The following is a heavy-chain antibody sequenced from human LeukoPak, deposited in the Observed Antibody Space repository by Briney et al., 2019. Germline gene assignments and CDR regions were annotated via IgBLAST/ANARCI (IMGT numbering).Heavy chain of an antibody. CDR1: GGSISHYY. CDR3: ARGYYDSSGYLISYNWFDP. D-gene: IGHD3-22*01. Sequence: SETLSLTCTVSGGSISHYYWSWIRQPPGKGLEWIGYIYYSGSTNYNPSLKSRVTISVDTSKNQFSLKLSSVTAADTAVYYCARGYYDSSGYLISYNWFDPWGQGTLVTVST. V-gene: IGHV4-59*01. J-gene: IGHJ5*02. CDR2: IYYSGST.